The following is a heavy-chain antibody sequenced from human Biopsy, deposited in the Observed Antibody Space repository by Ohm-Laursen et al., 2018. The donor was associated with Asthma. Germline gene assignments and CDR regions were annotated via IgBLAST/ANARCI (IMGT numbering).Heavy chain of an antibody. CDR3: AREGVNYYDSSGYLEY. CDR1: GFTIGDYW. CDR2: ISSSGSTI. Sequence: GSLRLSCAASGFTIGDYWMSWVRQVPGKGLEWVSYISSSGSTIYYADSVKGRFTISRDNAKNSLYLQMNSLRAEDTAVYYCAREGVNYYDSSGYLEYWGQGTLVTVSS. J-gene: IGHJ4*02. V-gene: IGHV3-11*01. D-gene: IGHD3-22*01.